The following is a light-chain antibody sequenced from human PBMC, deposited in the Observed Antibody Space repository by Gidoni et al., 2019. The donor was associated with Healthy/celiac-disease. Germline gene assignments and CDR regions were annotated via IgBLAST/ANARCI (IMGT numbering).Light chain of an antibody. Sequence: EIVWTQSPATLSVSPGERATLSCRASQSVSSNLAWYQQKPGQAPRLLIYGASTRATGIPDRFSGSGSGTEFTLTISSLQSEDFAVYYCQQYNNWPPLTFGGGTKVEIK. V-gene: IGKV3-15*01. J-gene: IGKJ4*01. CDR3: QQYNNWPPLT. CDR1: QSVSSN. CDR2: GAS.